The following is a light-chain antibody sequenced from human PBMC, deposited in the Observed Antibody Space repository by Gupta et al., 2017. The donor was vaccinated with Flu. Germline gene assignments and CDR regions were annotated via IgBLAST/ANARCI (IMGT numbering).Light chain of an antibody. CDR1: QSVSSY. V-gene: IGKV3-11*01. J-gene: IGKJ3*01. CDR2: DAS. Sequence: EIVLTQSPATLSLSPGERATLTCRASQSVSSYLARYQQKPGQAPRLLIYDASNRATDIQARFRGSGDGTDFTLTISSREPEDFAVYYCQHLSNGQVLFTFGHGTTVEIK. CDR3: QHLSNGQVLFT.